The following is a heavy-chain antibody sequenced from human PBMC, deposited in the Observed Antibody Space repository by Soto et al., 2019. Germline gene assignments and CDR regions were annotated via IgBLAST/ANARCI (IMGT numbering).Heavy chain of an antibody. D-gene: IGHD1-20*01. Sequence: PGESLKISCKGSGYSFSNYWIGWVRQMPGKGLEWMGSIYPGDSDIRYKPSFQGQVTMSTDRSISTAYLQWRSLKASDTAIYYCALLTGTTRTTLFAPSGQGSLVTVSS. CDR3: ALLTGTTRTTLFAP. CDR2: IYPGDSDI. CDR1: GYSFSNYW. J-gene: IGHJ5*02. V-gene: IGHV5-51*01.